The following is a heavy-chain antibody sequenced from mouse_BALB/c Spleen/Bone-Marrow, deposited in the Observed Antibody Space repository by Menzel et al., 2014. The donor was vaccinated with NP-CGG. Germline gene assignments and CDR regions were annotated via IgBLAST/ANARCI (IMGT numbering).Heavy chain of an antibody. V-gene: IGHV5-9-4*01. Sequence: EVKLMESGGGLVKPGGSLKLSCAASGFTFSSYAMSWVRQSPEKRLEWVAEISSGGSYTYYPDTVTGRFTISRDNAKNTLYLEMSSLRSEDTAMYYCERDRATMYDPAWFAYWGQGTLVTVSA. CDR2: ISSGGSYT. CDR3: ERDRATMYDPAWFAY. J-gene: IGHJ3*01. D-gene: IGHD3-1*01. CDR1: GFTFSSYA.